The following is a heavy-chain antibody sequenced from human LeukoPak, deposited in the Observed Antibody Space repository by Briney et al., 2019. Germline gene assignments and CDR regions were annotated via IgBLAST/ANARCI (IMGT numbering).Heavy chain of an antibody. J-gene: IGHJ4*02. CDR3: ARHAKNMDISPLDF. V-gene: IGHV4-59*08. CDR1: GGAISTNY. CDR2: IFYSGNT. D-gene: IGHD2/OR15-2a*01. Sequence: SETLSLTCTVSGGAISTNYWSWIRQAPGKGLEWIGYIFYSGNTNYNPPLTSRVTISQNNTKNQYALKLSFVPAADTAVYYCARHAKNMDISPLDFWGQGTLVTVS.